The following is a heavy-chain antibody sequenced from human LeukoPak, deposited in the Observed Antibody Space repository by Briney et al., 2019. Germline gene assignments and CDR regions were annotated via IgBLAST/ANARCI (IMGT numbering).Heavy chain of an antibody. Sequence: GGSLRLSCAASGFTFSSYAMHWVRQAPGKGLEYVSAISSNGGSTYYANSVKGRFTISRDNAKNSLYLQMNSLRAEDTAVYYCARDYGSGGVDYWGQGTLVTVSS. D-gene: IGHD3-10*01. V-gene: IGHV3-64*01. CDR2: ISSNGGST. CDR3: ARDYGSGGVDY. CDR1: GFTFSSYA. J-gene: IGHJ4*02.